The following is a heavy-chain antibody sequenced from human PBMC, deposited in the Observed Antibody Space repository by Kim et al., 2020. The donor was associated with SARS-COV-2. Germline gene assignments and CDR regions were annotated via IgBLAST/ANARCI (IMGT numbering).Heavy chain of an antibody. CDR1: GGSISSYY. CDR2: IYYSGST. D-gene: IGHD2-21*01. CDR3: ARESALLLDY. Sequence: SETLSLTCTVSGGSISSYYWSWIRQPPGKGLEWIGYIYYSGSTNYNPSLKSRVTISVDTSKNQFSLKLSSVTAADTAVYYCARESALLLDYWGQGTLVTVSS. J-gene: IGHJ4*02. V-gene: IGHV4-59*13.